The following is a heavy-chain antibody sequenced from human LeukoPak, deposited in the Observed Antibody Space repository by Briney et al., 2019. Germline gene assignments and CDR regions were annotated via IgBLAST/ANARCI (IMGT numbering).Heavy chain of an antibody. V-gene: IGHV1-18*01. CDR2: ISAYNGNT. CDR3: ARVDRVRNYNDYSGLIDY. CDR1: GYTFTNYG. Sequence: ASVKVSCKASGYTFTNYGISWVRQAPGQGLEWMGWISAYNGNTNYAKKFQGRVTLPTDTSTSTGSIELRSLRSDDTAVHYCARVDRVRNYNDYSGLIDYWGQGTLVTVSS. D-gene: IGHD3-22*01. J-gene: IGHJ4*02.